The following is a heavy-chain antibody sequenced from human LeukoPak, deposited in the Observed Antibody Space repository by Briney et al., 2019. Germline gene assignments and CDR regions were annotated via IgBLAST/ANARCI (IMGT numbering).Heavy chain of an antibody. CDR3: ARDLGDSGDYRIDAFDI. D-gene: IGHD4-17*01. J-gene: IGHJ3*02. V-gene: IGHV3-7*01. Sequence: PGGSLRLSCVASRFTFSSYWMSWVRQAPGKGLEWVANIKRDGSEMYYVDSVKGRFTISRDNAKDSLFLQMNSLRVEDTAVYYCARDLGDSGDYRIDAFDIWGQGTMVTVSS. CDR2: IKRDGSEM. CDR1: RFTFSSYW.